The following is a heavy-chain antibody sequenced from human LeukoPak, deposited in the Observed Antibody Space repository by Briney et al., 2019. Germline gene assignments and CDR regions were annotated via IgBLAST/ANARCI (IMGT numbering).Heavy chain of an antibody. CDR3: ARVPGSYYADFDY. V-gene: IGHV3-23*01. CDR2: ISSSGGDT. J-gene: IGHJ4*02. D-gene: IGHD3-10*01. CDR1: GFTLVNYA. Sequence: HPVGSLRLSCTASGFTLVNYAMNWVRQAPGKGLEWVSGISSSGGDTYHADSVKGRFTISRDNSKNTLYLQMNSLRAEDTALYYCARVPGSYYADFDYWGQGILVTVSS.